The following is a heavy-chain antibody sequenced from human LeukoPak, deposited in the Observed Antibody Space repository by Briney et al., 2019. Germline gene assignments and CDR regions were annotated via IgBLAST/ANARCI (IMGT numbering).Heavy chain of an antibody. CDR3: ARDSMYCSSTSCLAY. V-gene: IGHV1-69*13. CDR2: IIPIFGTA. D-gene: IGHD2-2*01. CDR1: GYTFTGYY. J-gene: IGHJ4*02. Sequence: GASVKVSCKASGYTFTGYYMHWVRQAPGQGLEWMGGIIPIFGTANYAQKFQGRVTITADESTSTAYMELSSLRSEDTAVYYCARDSMYCSSTSCLAYWGQGTLVTVSS.